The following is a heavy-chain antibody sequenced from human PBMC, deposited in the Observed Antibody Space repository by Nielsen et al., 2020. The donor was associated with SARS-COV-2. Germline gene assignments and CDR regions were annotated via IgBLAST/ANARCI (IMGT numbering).Heavy chain of an antibody. Sequence: ASVKVSCKASGYTFTSYDIHWVRQAPGQRLEWMGWINAGNADTKYSQNLQGRVTITRDTSTSTAYMELRSLRSDDTAVYYCARDEYYYDSSGYSNVRNDYWGQGTLVTVSS. D-gene: IGHD3-22*01. CDR2: INAGNADT. V-gene: IGHV1-3*01. CDR1: GYTFTSYD. J-gene: IGHJ4*02. CDR3: ARDEYYYDSSGYSNVRNDY.